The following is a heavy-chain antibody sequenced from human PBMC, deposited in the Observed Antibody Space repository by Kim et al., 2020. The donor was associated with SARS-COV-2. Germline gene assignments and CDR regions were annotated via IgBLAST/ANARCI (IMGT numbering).Heavy chain of an antibody. J-gene: IGHJ5*02. V-gene: IGHV3-9*01. Sequence: GGSLRLSCAASVFTFDDYAMHWVRQAPGKGLEWVSGISWNSGSIGYADSVKGRFTISRDNAKNSLYLQMNSLRAEDTALYYCAKDMSGAIAATYNWFDPWGQGNLGSASS. CDR1: VFTFDDYA. D-gene: IGHD2-15*01. CDR2: ISWNSGSI. CDR3: AKDMSGAIAATYNWFDP.